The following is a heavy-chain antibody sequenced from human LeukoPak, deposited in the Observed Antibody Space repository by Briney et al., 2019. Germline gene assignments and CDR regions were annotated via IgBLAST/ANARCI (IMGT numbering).Heavy chain of an antibody. D-gene: IGHD3-10*01. J-gene: IGHJ4*02. CDR2: IRSKAYGGTR. Sequence: PGGSLRLSCTASGFTFGDYAMSWVRQAPGKGLEWVGFIRSKAYGGTREYAASVKGRFTISRDDSKSIAYLQMNSLKTEDTAVYYCTRDFGDYYGSGSFSPFDYWGQGTLVTVSS. CDR1: GFTFGDYA. V-gene: IGHV3-49*04. CDR3: TRDFGDYYGSGSFSPFDY.